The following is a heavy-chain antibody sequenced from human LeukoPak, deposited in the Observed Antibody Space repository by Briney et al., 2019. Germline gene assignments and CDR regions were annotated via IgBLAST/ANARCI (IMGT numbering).Heavy chain of an antibody. Sequence: SGPTLVKPTQTLTLTCTFSGFSLNTLGAGVAWIRQPPGKALEWLALIFWDDDKRYSPSLKSRLTLTKDTSQSQVVLTMTHTDPVDTGTYYCAHTHYYGSGLDHWGQGTLVTVSS. CDR1: GFSLNTLGAG. CDR2: IFWDDDK. V-gene: IGHV2-5*02. CDR3: AHTHYYGSGLDH. D-gene: IGHD3-10*01. J-gene: IGHJ5*02.